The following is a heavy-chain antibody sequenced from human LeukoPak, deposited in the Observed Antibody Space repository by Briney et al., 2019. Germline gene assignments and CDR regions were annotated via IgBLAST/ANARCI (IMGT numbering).Heavy chain of an antibody. CDR2: FDPDEAET. CDR1: GYTVTEFS. CDR3: ATGQTTAVLVDTLHF. V-gene: IGHV1-24*01. J-gene: IGHJ4*02. Sequence: ASVKVSRKVSGYTVTEFSIHWVRQAPGKGLEWMGGFDPDEAETVFARKFQGRVTMTEDTSTNTAYMELTSLRSEDTAVYYCATGQTTAVLVDTLHFWGQGTLITVSS. D-gene: IGHD4-17*01.